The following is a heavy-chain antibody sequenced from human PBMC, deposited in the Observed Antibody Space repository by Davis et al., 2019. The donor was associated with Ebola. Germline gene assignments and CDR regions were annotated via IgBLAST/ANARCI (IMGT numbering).Heavy chain of an antibody. CDR2: IKCKTDGGTT. Sequence: GESPIPPCTAPGFTFRDYAMSWFRQAPGKGLEWVGRIKCKTDGGTTDYAAPVKGRCTISRDDSKNTLYLQMNSLKTEDTAVYYCTRDRSYSSGWRDAFDIWGQGTMVTVSS. D-gene: IGHD6-19*01. CDR3: TRDRSYSSGWRDAFDI. J-gene: IGHJ3*02. V-gene: IGHV3-15*01. CDR1: GFTFRDYA.